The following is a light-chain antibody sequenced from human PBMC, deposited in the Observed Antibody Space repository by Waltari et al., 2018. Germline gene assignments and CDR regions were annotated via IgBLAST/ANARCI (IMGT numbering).Light chain of an antibody. CDR2: DAS. CDR3: QQRSNWPT. CDR1: QSVSSY. Sequence: EIVLTQSPATLSLSPGERATLSCRASQSVSSYLAWYQQKPGQAPRLPIYDASKRATSIPTRFSGSGSGTDFTLTISSLEPEDFAVYYCQQRSNWPTFGQGTKLEIK. V-gene: IGKV3-11*01. J-gene: IGKJ2*01.